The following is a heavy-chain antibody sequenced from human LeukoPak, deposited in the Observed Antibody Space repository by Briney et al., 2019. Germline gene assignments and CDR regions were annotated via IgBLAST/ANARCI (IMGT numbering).Heavy chain of an antibody. V-gene: IGHV1-69*02. J-gene: IGHJ5*02. CDR3: ASGPGIAAAANWFDP. D-gene: IGHD6-13*01. Sequence: SVKVPCKASGGTFSSYTISWVRQAPGQGLEWMGRIIPILGIANYAQKFYGRVTITADKSMNTGYMELRGLGSEDRAVYYCASGPGIAAAANWFDPWGQGTLVTVSS. CDR2: IIPILGIA. CDR1: GGTFSSYT.